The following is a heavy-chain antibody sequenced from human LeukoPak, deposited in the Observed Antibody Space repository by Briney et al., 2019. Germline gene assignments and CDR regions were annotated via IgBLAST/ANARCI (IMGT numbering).Heavy chain of an antibody. Sequence: SETLSLTCTVSGASINNSYWSWIRQPPGKGLEYIGFTYYSGTTNYNPSLKSRVTISVDTSKNQFSLKLSSVTAADTAVYYCARLGGGYSYGYYLDYWGQGTLVTVSS. V-gene: IGHV4-59*08. D-gene: IGHD5-18*01. CDR2: TYYSGTT. CDR3: ARLGGGYSYGYYLDY. CDR1: GASINNSY. J-gene: IGHJ4*02.